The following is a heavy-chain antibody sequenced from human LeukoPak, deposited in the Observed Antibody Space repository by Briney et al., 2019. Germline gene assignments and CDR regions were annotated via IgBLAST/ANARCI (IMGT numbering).Heavy chain of an antibody. D-gene: IGHD6-19*01. V-gene: IGHV1-18*01. Sequence: ASVKVSCKASGYTFTSYGISWVRQAPGQGLEWMGWISAYNGNTNYAQKLQGRVTMTTDTSTSTAYMELRSLRSDDTAVYYCARVVTLIAVAGAEGIDYWGQGTLVTVSS. J-gene: IGHJ4*02. CDR2: ISAYNGNT. CDR3: ARVVTLIAVAGAEGIDY. CDR1: GYTFTSYG.